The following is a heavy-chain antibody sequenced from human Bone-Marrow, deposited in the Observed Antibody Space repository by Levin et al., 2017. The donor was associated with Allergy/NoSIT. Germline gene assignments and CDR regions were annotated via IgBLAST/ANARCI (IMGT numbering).Heavy chain of an antibody. Sequence: GGSLRLSCVASGFTFRQYGFYWVRQAPGKGLERVGSVWDEGTSTDYADSVRGRFTISRDNSTRTLFPLMNSSRGDAAATFYYATLGHSTSPQIDLWGQGTLVLVSS. D-gene: IGHD3-16*01. CDR3: ATLGHSTSPQIDL. CDR2: VWDEGTST. J-gene: IGHJ5*02. CDR1: GFTFRQYG. V-gene: IGHV3-33*07.